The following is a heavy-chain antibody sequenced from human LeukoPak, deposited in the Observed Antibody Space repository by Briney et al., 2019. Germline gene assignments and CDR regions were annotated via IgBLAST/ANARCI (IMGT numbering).Heavy chain of an antibody. D-gene: IGHD3-22*01. Sequence: GGSLRLSCVASGLTFSNYWMSWVRQAPGKGLEWVANIQKDGSEKHYVASVEGRLTISRDNAENSLFLQLNSLRVDDTAVYYCVRLWDSSGFFGYWGQGALVTVSS. V-gene: IGHV3-7*01. CDR2: IQKDGSEK. J-gene: IGHJ4*02. CDR3: VRLWDSSGFFGY. CDR1: GLTFSNYW.